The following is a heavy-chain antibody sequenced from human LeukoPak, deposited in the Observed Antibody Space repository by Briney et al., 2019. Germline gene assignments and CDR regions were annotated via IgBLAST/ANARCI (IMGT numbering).Heavy chain of an antibody. CDR1: GGTFSSYT. J-gene: IGHJ4*02. V-gene: IGHV1-69*02. Sequence: SVKVSCKASGGTFSSYTISWVRQAPGQGLEWMGRIIPILDIANYAQKFQGRVTITADKSTSTAYMELSSLRSEDTAVYYCATRKRGYSGYEDYWGQGTLVTVSS. D-gene: IGHD5-12*01. CDR2: IIPILDIA. CDR3: ATRKRGYSGYEDY.